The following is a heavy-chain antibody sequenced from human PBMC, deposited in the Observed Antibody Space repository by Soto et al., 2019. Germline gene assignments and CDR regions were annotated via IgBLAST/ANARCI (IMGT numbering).Heavy chain of an antibody. CDR3: AKSAAAGNHYYYGMEV. D-gene: IGHD6-13*01. V-gene: IGHV3-9*01. Sequence: GGSLRLSCAASGFTFDDYAMHWVRQAPGKGLEWVSGISWNSGSIGYADSVKGRFTISRENANNSLCLQMNGLRAEDTALYYCAKSAAAGNHYYYGMEVWGQGTTVTAP. CDR2: ISWNSGSI. J-gene: IGHJ6*02. CDR1: GFTFDDYA.